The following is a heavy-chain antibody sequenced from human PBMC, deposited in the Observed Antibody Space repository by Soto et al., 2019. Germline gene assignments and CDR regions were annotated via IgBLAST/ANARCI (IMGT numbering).Heavy chain of an antibody. CDR3: ASVLRFLEWSSYYYYGMDV. J-gene: IGHJ6*02. V-gene: IGHV1-46*01. D-gene: IGHD3-3*01. CDR1: GYTFTSYY. Sequence: GSVKVSYKASGYTFTSYYMHWVRQAPGQGPEWMGIINPSGCSTSYEQKFQGRVTMTRDTSTSTVYMEMSRLRSEDTSVYFCASVLRFLEWSSYYYYGMDVWGQGTTV. CDR2: INPSGCST.